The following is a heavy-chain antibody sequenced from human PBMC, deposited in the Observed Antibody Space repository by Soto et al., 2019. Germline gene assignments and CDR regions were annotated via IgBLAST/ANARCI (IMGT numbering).Heavy chain of an antibody. CDR2: ISWNSGSI. Sequence: EVQLVESGGGLVQPGRSLRLSCAASGFTFDDYAMHWVRQAPGKGLEWVSGISWNSGSIGYADSVKGRFTISRDNAKNSLYLQMNSLRAEDTALYYCAKDIRTGYANYYYYGMDVWGQGTRVTVSS. CDR3: AKDIRTGYANYYYYGMDV. CDR1: GFTFDDYA. D-gene: IGHD2-8*01. V-gene: IGHV3-9*01. J-gene: IGHJ6*02.